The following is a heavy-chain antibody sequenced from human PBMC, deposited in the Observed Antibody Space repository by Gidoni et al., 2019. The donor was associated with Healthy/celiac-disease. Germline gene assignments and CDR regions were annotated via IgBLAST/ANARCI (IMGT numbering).Heavy chain of an antibody. V-gene: IGHV3-30*18. Sequence: QVQLVESGGGVVQPGRSLRLSCAASGFTFSSYGMHWGRQAAGKGLEWVAVISYDGSNKYYADSVKGRFTISRDNSKNTLYLQMNSLRAEDTAVYYCAKGKGAGTSNGAFDIWGQGTMVTVSS. J-gene: IGHJ3*02. CDR2: ISYDGSNK. CDR1: GFTFSSYG. D-gene: IGHD6-19*01. CDR3: AKGKGAGTSNGAFDI.